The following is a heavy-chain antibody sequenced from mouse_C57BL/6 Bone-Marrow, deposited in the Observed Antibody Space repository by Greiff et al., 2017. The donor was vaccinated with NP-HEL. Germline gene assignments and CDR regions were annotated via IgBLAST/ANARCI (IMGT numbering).Heavy chain of an antibody. CDR3: ARKGWLLRWYFDV. Sequence: VQLQQSGPELVKPGASVKMSCKASGYTFTDYYMHWVKQSHGKSLEWIGYINPNNGGTSYNQKFKGKATLTVNKSSSTAYMELRSLTSEDSAVYYCARKGWLLRWYFDVWGTGTTVTVSS. V-gene: IGHV1-22*01. CDR2: INPNNGGT. D-gene: IGHD2-3*01. CDR1: GYTFTDYY. J-gene: IGHJ1*03.